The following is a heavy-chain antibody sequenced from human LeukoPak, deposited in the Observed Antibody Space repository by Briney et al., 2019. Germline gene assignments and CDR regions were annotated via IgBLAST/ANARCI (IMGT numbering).Heavy chain of an antibody. V-gene: IGHV5-51*01. J-gene: IGHJ6*03. CDR3: ARLVYDSSGYYEVDYYYYMDV. Sequence: GESLKISFKGSGYRFTSYWIGWVRPMPGKGLEWMGIIYPGDSDTRYSQSFQGQVTISADKSISTAYLQWSSLKASDTAMYYSARLVYDSSGYYEVDYYYYMDVWGKGTTVTVSS. CDR2: IYPGDSDT. D-gene: IGHD3-22*01. CDR1: GYRFTSYW.